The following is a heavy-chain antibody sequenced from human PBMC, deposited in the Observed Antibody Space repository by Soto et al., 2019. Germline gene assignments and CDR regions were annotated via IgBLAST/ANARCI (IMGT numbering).Heavy chain of an antibody. CDR2: IISKTAGGTT. J-gene: IGHJ4*02. Sequence: EVQLVESGGGLVKPGGSLRLSCAASGFTFTDAWMTWVRQAPGKGLEWVGRIISKTAGGTTDYAAPVKGRFSISRDDSKHMLYLHMNSLKTEDIGVDYCTTAYYFGSGTGDYWGQGTLVTVSS. D-gene: IGHD3-10*01. V-gene: IGHV3-15*01. CDR3: TTAYYFGSGTGDY. CDR1: GFTFTDAW.